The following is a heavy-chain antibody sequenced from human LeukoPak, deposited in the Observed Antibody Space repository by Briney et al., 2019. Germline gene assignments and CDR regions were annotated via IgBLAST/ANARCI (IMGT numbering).Heavy chain of an antibody. J-gene: IGHJ5*02. Sequence: PSETLSLICTVSGGSLSNSHWSWIRQPAGKGLEWIGIIYKTWSTNYNPSLKSRVTISRDTSKNQFSLKLSSVTAADTAVYYCASDLTTPPYTWFDPWGQGTLVTVSS. V-gene: IGHV4-4*07. CDR2: IYKTWST. CDR1: GGSLSNSH. CDR3: ASDLTTPPYTWFDP. D-gene: IGHD4/OR15-4a*01.